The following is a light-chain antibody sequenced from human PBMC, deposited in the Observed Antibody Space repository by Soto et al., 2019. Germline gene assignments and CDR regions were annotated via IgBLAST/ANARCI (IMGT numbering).Light chain of an antibody. J-gene: IGLJ2*01. CDR3: CSYAGDGTWV. CDR2: EDS. CDR1: SSDVGNYNL. Sequence: QSALTQPASVSGSPGQSITISCTGTSSDVGNYNLVSWYQQHPGKAPQLMIYEDSQRPSGVSNRFSGSKSGNTASLTISGLRAEDEADYYCCSYAGDGTWVFGGGTKLTVL. V-gene: IGLV2-23*01.